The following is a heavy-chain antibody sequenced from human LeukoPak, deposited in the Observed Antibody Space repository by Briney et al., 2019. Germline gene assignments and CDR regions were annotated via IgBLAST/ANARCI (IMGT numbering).Heavy chain of an antibody. V-gene: IGHV4-31*03. CDR2: IYYSGST. J-gene: IGHJ4*02. CDR1: GGSISSGGYY. D-gene: IGHD5-24*01. CDR3: ARHPAARKTWLQNRPAPPNYYFDY. Sequence: PSQTLSLTCTVSGGSISSGGYYWSWIRQHPGKGLEWIGYIYYSGSTYYNPSLKSRVTISVDTSKNQFSLKLTSVTAADTAMYYCARHPAARKTWLQNRPAPPNYYFDYWGQGTLVTVSS.